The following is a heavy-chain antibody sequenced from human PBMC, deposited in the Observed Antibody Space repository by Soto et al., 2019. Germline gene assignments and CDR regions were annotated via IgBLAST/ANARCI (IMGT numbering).Heavy chain of an antibody. Sequence: GASVKVSCKASGFTFTDSAVQWVRQARGQRLEWIGWIGVGAGNTNYVQKFHGRVTITRDLSTGTAYMELKSLRSEDTAVYYCAADTYYDNSGYYLGFDAWGQGTMVTVSS. V-gene: IGHV1-58*01. J-gene: IGHJ3*01. CDR2: IGVGAGNT. CDR1: GFTFTDSA. CDR3: AADTYYDNSGYYLGFDA. D-gene: IGHD3-22*01.